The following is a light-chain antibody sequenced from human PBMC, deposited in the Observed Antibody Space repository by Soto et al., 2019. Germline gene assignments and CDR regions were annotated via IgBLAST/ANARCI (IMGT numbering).Light chain of an antibody. CDR2: DVS. Sequence: QSVLTQPASVSGSPGQSITISCTGTSSEVGGYNYVSWYQQHPGKAPKLMIYDVSNRPSGVSNRFSGSKSGNTASLTISGIQAEDEADYYCSSYTSSSTYVFGTGTKLTVL. J-gene: IGLJ1*01. CDR3: SSYTSSSTYV. CDR1: SSEVGGYNY. V-gene: IGLV2-14*01.